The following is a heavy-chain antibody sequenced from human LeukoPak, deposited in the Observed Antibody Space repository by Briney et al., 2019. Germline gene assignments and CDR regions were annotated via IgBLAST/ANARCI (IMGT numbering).Heavy chain of an antibody. D-gene: IGHD1-1*01. CDR2: IYSGGST. CDR1: GFTVSSNY. CDR3: ARGPRQLIDY. Sequence: PGGSLRLSCAASGFTVSSNYMSWVRQTPGKGLEWVSVIYSGGSTYYADSVKDRFTISRDNSKNTLYLQMNSLRAEDTAVYYCARGPRQLIDYWGQGTLVTVSS. J-gene: IGHJ4*02. V-gene: IGHV3-66*01.